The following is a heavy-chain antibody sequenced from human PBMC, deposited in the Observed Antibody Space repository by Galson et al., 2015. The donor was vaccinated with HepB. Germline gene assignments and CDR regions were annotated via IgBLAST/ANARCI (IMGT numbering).Heavy chain of an antibody. Sequence: SLRLSCAASGFTFSSYAMSWVRQAPGKGLEWVSTISGSGGGPYYADSVQGRFTISRDNSKNTLYLQMNSLRAEDTAVYYCAKMSGTYSDYMDVWGRGTTVTVSS. CDR1: GFTFSSYA. J-gene: IGHJ6*03. CDR3: AKMSGTYSDYMDV. CDR2: ISGSGGGP. D-gene: IGHD1-26*01. V-gene: IGHV3-23*01.